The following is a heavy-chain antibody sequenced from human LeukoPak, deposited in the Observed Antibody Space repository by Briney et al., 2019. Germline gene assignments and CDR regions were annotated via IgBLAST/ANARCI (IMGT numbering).Heavy chain of an antibody. J-gene: IGHJ4*02. V-gene: IGHV3-9*01. CDR2: ISWNSGSI. Sequence: PGGSLRLSCAASGFTFDNYAMHWVRQAPGRGLEWVSGISWNSGSIAYADSVKGRFTISRDNAENSLYLQMNSLRAEDTALYFCAKDLRPRTPLNGGSDYWGQGTLVTVSS. CDR3: AKDLRPRTPLNGGSDY. CDR1: GFTFDNYA. D-gene: IGHD3-10*01.